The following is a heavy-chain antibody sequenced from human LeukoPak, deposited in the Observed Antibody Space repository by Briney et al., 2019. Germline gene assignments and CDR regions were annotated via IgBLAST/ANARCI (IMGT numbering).Heavy chain of an antibody. CDR2: IIPIFGTA. D-gene: IGHD2-21*01. Sequence: SVKVSCKASGGTFSRYAISWVRQAPGQGLEWMGGIIPIFGTANYAQKFQGRVTITADESTSTAYMELSSLRSEDTAVYYCASGAPKHIVVVVANLCTWGQGTLVTVSS. J-gene: IGHJ5*02. CDR1: GGTFSRYA. CDR3: ASGAPKHIVVVVANLCT. V-gene: IGHV1-69*01.